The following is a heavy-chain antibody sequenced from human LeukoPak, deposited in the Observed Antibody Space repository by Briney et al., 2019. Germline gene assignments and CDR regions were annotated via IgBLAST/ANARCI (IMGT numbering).Heavy chain of an antibody. Sequence: SVKVSCKASGGTFSSYAISWVRQAPGQGLEWMGGIIPIFGTANYAQKFQGRVTITTDESTSTAYMELSSLGSEDTAVCYCASRPYSSSWWASRVNYFDYWGQGTLVTVSS. CDR2: IIPIFGTA. CDR1: GGTFSSYA. J-gene: IGHJ4*02. V-gene: IGHV1-69*05. D-gene: IGHD6-13*01. CDR3: ASRPYSSSWWASRVNYFDY.